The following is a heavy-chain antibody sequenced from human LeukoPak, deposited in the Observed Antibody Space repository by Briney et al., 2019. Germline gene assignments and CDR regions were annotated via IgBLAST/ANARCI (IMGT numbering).Heavy chain of an antibody. Sequence: PSETLSLTCTFSGGSMTRYYWTWIRQPPGKGLEWIGNIYYSGGSNYNPSLESRVTISVDTSKNQISLKLSSVTAADAAVYYCAGSPSLYNSSWKTPAAHVDLWGRGTLVTVSS. V-gene: IGHV4-59*01. CDR2: IYYSGGS. CDR1: GGSMTRYY. D-gene: IGHD6-13*01. J-gene: IGHJ2*01. CDR3: AGSPSLYNSSWKTPAAHVDL.